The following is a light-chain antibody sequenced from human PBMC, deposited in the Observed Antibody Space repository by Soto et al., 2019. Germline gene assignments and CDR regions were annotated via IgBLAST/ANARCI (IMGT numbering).Light chain of an antibody. CDR3: QQYYTTPLT. V-gene: IGKV4-1*01. CDR1: QSLFSVSNNKNY. Sequence: DIGLTQSPDSLAVSLGERATINGKSSQSLFSVSNNKNYLTWYQQKPGQPPTLLVYWASTREFGVPDRFSGSGSGTDFTLTISSLQADDVAVYYCQQYYTTPLTFGGGTKVDIK. J-gene: IGKJ4*01. CDR2: WAS.